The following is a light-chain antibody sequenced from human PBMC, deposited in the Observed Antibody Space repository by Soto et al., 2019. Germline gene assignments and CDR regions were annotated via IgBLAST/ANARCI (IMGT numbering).Light chain of an antibody. J-gene: IGKJ4*01. CDR1: QTVRNNY. Sequence: VLTQSPGTMSLSPGERATLSCRASQTVRNNYLAWYQQKPGQAPRLLIYDASSRATGIPDRFSGGGSGTDFTLTISRLEPEDCAVYYCQQFSSYPLTFGGVTKV. CDR3: QQFSSYPLT. V-gene: IGKV3-20*01. CDR2: DAS.